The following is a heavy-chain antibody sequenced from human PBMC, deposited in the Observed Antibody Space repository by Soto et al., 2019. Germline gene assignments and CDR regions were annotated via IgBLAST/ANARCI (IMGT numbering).Heavy chain of an antibody. D-gene: IGHD6-19*01. CDR1: GGSISSSSYY. CDR2: IYYSGST. Sequence: QLQLQESGPGLVKPSETLSLTCTVSGGSISSSSYYWGWIRQPPGKGLEWIGSIYYSGSTYYNPSLKSRVTIAADTSKNQFSLKLSSVTAADTAVYYCARRAVAETYFDYWGQGTLVTVSS. CDR3: ARRAVAETYFDY. V-gene: IGHV4-39*01. J-gene: IGHJ4*02.